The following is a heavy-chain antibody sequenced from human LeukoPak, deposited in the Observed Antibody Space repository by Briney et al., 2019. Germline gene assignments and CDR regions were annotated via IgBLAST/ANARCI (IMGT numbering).Heavy chain of an antibody. D-gene: IGHD3-3*01. V-gene: IGHV4-4*07. CDR1: GGSISSYY. CDR3: ARVYVHYDFWSGYLNWFDP. J-gene: IGHJ5*02. CDR2: IYTSGST. Sequence: SETLSLTCTVSGGSISSYYWSWIRQPAGKGLEWIGRIYTSGSTNYNPSLKSRVTMSVDTSKNQFSLKLSSMTAADTAVYYCARVYVHYDFWSGYLNWFDPWGQGTLVTVSS.